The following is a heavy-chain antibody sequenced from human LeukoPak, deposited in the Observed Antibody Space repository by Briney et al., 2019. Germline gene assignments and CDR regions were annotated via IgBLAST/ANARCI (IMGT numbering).Heavy chain of an antibody. CDR2: ISSSSSYI. CDR1: GFTFSSYA. D-gene: IGHD6-13*01. CDR3: ARRSAAAGPPLAEDDY. Sequence: GGSLRLSCTTSGFTFSSYALSWVRQAPGKGLEWVSSISSSSSYIYYADSVKGRFTISRDNAKNSLYLQMNSLRAEDTAVYYCARRSAAAGPPLAEDDYWGQGTLVTVSS. V-gene: IGHV3-21*01. J-gene: IGHJ4*02.